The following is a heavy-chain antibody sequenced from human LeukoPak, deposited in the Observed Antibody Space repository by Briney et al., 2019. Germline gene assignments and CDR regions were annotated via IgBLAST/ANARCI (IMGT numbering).Heavy chain of an antibody. Sequence: PSQTLSLTCTVSGGSIRSGDYYWGWGRQPPGRGVGWNGYIYYSGSTYYNPSLKSRVTISVDTSKNQFSLKLSSVTAADTAVYYCARGPEYWYFDLWGRGTLVTVSS. D-gene: IGHD1-14*01. CDR1: GGSIRSGDYY. CDR2: IYYSGST. J-gene: IGHJ2*01. CDR3: ARGPEYWYFDL. V-gene: IGHV4-30-4*08.